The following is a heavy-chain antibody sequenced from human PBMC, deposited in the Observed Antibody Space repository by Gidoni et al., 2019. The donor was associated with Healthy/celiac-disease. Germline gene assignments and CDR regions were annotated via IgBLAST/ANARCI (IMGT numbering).Heavy chain of an antibody. CDR3: ARDQLAGPDY. CDR2: ISYDGSNK. CDR1: GFTFSSAG. Sequence: QVQLVESGGGVVQPGGSLSLSCAASGFTFSSAGMHWVRQAPGKGLEGVAFISYDGSNKYYADSVKGRFTISRDNSKNTLYLQMNSLRAEDTAVYYCARDQLAGPDYWGQGTLVTVSS. V-gene: IGHV3-30*03. J-gene: IGHJ4*02.